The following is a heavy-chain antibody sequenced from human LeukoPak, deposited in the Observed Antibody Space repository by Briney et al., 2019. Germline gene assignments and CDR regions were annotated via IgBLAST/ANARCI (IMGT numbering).Heavy chain of an antibody. CDR1: GYTFTGYY. CDR2: INPNSGGT. V-gene: IGHV1-2*02. J-gene: IGHJ6*02. D-gene: IGHD3-22*01. Sequence: ASVKVSCKASGYTFTGYYMHWVRQAPGQGLEWMGWINPNSGGTNYAQKFRGRVTMTRDTSISTAYMELSRLRSDDTAVYYCARADRYYYGMDVWGQGTTVTVSS. CDR3: ARADRYYYGMDV.